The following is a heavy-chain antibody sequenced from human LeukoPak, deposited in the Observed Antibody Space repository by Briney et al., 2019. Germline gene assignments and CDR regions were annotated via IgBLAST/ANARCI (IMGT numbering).Heavy chain of an antibody. CDR2: ISGSGGNT. CDR3: AKATVTTFADYFDY. V-gene: IGHV3-23*01. J-gene: IGHJ4*02. CDR1: GFTFSSYA. D-gene: IGHD4-11*01. Sequence: GGSLRLSCAASGFTFSSYAMSWVRQVPGKGLEWVSGISGSGGNTHSADSVKGRFTISRGNSKNTLYLQMNSLRAEDTAVYYCAKATVTTFADYFDYWGQGTLVTVSS.